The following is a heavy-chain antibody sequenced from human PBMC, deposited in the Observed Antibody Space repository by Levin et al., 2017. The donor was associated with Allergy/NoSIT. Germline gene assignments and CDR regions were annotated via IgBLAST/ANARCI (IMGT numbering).Heavy chain of an antibody. CDR1: GGSFSGYY. D-gene: IGHD5-18*01. J-gene: IGHJ5*02. V-gene: IGHV4-34*01. CDR2: INHSGST. CDR3: ARGAVSGYSYVPNWFDP. Sequence: SQTLSLTCAVYGGSFSGYYWSWIRQPPGKGLEWIGEINHSGSTNYNPSLKSRVTISVDTSKNQFSLKLSSVTAADTAVYYCARGAVSGYSYVPNWFDPWGQGTLVTVSS.